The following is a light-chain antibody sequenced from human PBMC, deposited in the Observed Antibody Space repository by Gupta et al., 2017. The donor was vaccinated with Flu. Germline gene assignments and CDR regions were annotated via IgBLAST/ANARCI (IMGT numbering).Light chain of an antibody. J-gene: IGLJ3*02. CDR2: QVS. CDR3: SSYTAINTWV. CDR1: NSDVGTYDY. V-gene: IGLV2-14*01. Sequence: QSALTQPASVSGSPGQPITISCTGSNSDVGTYDYVSWYQQNPGNAPKLMIYQVSHQPSGVSIRFSGSKSGNTASLTISGLQAEDEADYYCSSYTAINTWVFGGGTKVTVL.